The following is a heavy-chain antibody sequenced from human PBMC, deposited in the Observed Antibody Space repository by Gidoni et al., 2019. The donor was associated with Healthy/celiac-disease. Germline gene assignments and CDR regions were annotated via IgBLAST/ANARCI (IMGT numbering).Heavy chain of an antibody. CDR1: GFTFSSYG. J-gene: IGHJ6*03. Sequence: GFTFSSYGMHWVRQAPGKGLVWVAVISYDGSNKYYADSVKGRFTISRDNSKNTLYLQMNSLRAEDTAVYYCAKGHRYYYYMDVWGKGTTVTVSS. V-gene: IGHV3-30*18. CDR2: ISYDGSNK. CDR3: AKGHRYYYYMDV.